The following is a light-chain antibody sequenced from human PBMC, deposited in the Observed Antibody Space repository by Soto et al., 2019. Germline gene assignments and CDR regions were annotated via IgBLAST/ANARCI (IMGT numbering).Light chain of an antibody. V-gene: IGKV3-20*01. Sequence: EIVLTQSPGTLSLSPGERATLSCRASQSVSSSYLAWYQQKPGQAPRLLIYGASSRATGIPDRFSGSGSGTDFTLTISRLEPEDFAVYYCQPYGSSPRVYTFGQGTKLEIK. CDR2: GAS. CDR3: QPYGSSPRVYT. J-gene: IGKJ2*01. CDR1: QSVSSSY.